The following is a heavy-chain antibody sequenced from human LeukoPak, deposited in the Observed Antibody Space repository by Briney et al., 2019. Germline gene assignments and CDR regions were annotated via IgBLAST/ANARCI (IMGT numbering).Heavy chain of an antibody. CDR1: GFTFSDYW. CDR3: ARDFHSGYDLPYYFDY. V-gene: IGHV3-7*01. J-gene: IGHJ4*02. Sequence: PGGSLRLSCAASGFTFSDYWMTWVRQAPGKGLEWVANIKQDGSEKYYVDSVKGRFTISRDNAKNSLYLQMNSLRAEDTAVYYCARDFHSGYDLPYYFDYWGQGTLVTVSS. D-gene: IGHD5-12*01. CDR2: IKQDGSEK.